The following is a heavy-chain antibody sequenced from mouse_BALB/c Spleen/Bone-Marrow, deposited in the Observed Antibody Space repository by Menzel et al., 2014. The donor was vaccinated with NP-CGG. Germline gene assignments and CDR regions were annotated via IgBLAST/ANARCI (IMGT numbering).Heavy chain of an antibody. Sequence: EVMLVESGGGLVQPGGSLKLSCAASGFTFSSYTMSWVRQTPEKRLEWVTYISNGGVSTYYADAVKGRFTISRDNAKNTLYLQMSSLKFEDTAMYYCTRDGYDVGGAMDYWGQGTSVTVSS. D-gene: IGHD2-2*01. CDR3: TRDGYDVGGAMDY. CDR2: ISNGGVST. CDR1: GFTFSSYT. V-gene: IGHV5-12-2*01. J-gene: IGHJ4*01.